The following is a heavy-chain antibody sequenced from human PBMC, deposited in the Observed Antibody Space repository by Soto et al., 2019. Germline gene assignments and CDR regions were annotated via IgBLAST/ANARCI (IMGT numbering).Heavy chain of an antibody. CDR1: GFTFSSYA. Sequence: EVQLLESGGGLVQPGGSLRLSCAASGFTFSSYAMSWVRQAPGKGLEWVSAISGSGGSTYYADSVKGRFTISRDNSKNTRYLQMNSLRAEDTAGDYCANHRWFGELSNWGQGTLVTVSS. J-gene: IGHJ4*02. CDR2: ISGSGGST. V-gene: IGHV3-23*01. CDR3: ANHRWFGELSN. D-gene: IGHD3-10*01.